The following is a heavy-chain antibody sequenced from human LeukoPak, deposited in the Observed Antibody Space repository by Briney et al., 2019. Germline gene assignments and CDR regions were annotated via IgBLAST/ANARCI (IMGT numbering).Heavy chain of an antibody. CDR2: IKEDGSEI. V-gene: IGHV3-7*01. CDR3: VRGIEY. CDR1: GFTFSSYW. Sequence: GGSLRLSCAASGFTFSSYWMNWVRQAPGKGLEWVANIKEDGSEIYYVDSVKGRFTISRDNAKNSLFLQMNSLRAEDTAVYYCVRGIEYWGQGTLVTVSS. J-gene: IGHJ4*02.